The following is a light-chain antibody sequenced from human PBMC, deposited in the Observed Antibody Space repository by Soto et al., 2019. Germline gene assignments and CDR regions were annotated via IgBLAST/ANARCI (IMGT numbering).Light chain of an antibody. CDR3: CSYAGSSTHVV. CDR1: SSDVGSYNL. J-gene: IGLJ2*01. Sequence: QSALTQPASVSGSAGKSITISCTGTSSDVGSYNLVSWYQQHPGKAPKLMIYEGSKRPSGVSNRFSGSKSGNTASLTISGLQAEDEADYYCCSYAGSSTHVVFCGGTKLTVL. V-gene: IGLV2-23*01. CDR2: EGS.